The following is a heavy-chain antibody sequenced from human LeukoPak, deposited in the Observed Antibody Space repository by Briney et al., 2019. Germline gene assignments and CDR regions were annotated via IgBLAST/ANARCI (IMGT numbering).Heavy chain of an antibody. Sequence: GESLKISCKGSGYSFTSYWIGWVRQMPGKGLEWMGIIYPGDSDTRYSPSFQGQVTMSADKSIRTAYLQWSSLKASDTAMYYCVRYCSDASCGYFDYWGQGTLVTVSS. J-gene: IGHJ4*02. D-gene: IGHD2-15*01. CDR3: VRYCSDASCGYFDY. CDR1: GYSFTSYW. V-gene: IGHV5-51*01. CDR2: IYPGDSDT.